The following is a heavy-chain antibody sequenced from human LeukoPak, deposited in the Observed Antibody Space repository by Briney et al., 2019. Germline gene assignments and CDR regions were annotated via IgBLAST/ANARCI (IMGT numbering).Heavy chain of an antibody. Sequence: PGGSLRLFCAASGFTFSSYGIHWVRRARGKGLEWGAVISHDGSNKYYADSVKGRFTISRDNSKNTLYLQMNSLRAEDTAVYYCAKDHCSSTSCYSAYWGQGTLVTVSS. CDR3: AKDHCSSTSCYSAY. D-gene: IGHD2-2*01. CDR2: ISHDGSNK. J-gene: IGHJ4*02. V-gene: IGHV3-30*16. CDR1: GFTFSSYG.